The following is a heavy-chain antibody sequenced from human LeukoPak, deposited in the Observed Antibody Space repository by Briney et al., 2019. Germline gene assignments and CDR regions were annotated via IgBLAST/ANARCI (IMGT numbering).Heavy chain of an antibody. CDR1: GYTFTSYD. CDR2: MNPNSGNT. J-gene: IGHJ4*02. V-gene: IGHV1-8*03. Sequence: ASVEVSCKASGYTFTSYDINWVRQATGQGLEWMGWMNPNSGNTGYAQKFQGRVTITRNTSISTAYMELSSLRSEDTAVYYCARGRDTDYFDYWGQGTLVTVSS. CDR3: ARGRDTDYFDY.